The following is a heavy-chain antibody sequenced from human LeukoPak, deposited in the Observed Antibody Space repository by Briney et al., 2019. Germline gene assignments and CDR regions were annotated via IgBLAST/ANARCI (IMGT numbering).Heavy chain of an antibody. CDR3: ARGHPQLELYLFDY. CDR2: IIPIFGTA. J-gene: IGHJ4*02. CDR1: GGTFISYA. D-gene: IGHD1-1*01. Sequence: SVKVSCKASGGTFISYAISWVRQAPGQGLEWMGGIIPIFGTANYAQKFQGRVTITADESTSTAYMELSSLRSEDTAVYYCARGHPQLELYLFDYWGQGTLVTVSS. V-gene: IGHV1-69*01.